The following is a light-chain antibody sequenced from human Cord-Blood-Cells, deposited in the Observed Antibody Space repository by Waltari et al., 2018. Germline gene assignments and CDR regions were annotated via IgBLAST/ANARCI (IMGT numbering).Light chain of an antibody. V-gene: IGLV3-1*01. CDR2: QDS. CDR3: QAWDSSTAV. J-gene: IGLJ2*01. Sequence: SYELTQPPSASAPPGQPASITCPGAKLGDKYACWYQQKPGQSPVLVIYQDSKRPSGIPERFSGSNSGNTATLTISGTQAMDEADYYCQAWDSSTAVFGGGTKLTVL. CDR1: KLGDKY.